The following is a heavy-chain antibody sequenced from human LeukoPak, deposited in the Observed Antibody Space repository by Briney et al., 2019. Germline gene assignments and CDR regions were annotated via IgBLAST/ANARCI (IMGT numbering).Heavy chain of an antibody. V-gene: IGHV3-74*01. D-gene: IGHD3-3*01. CDR1: GFTFSSYW. CDR3: AIARSGFYYFDY. CDR2: INSDGSST. Sequence: GGSLRLSCAASGFTFSSYWMHWVRQAPGKGLVWVSRINSDGSSTSYADSVKGRFTISRDNAKNTLYLQMNSLRAEDTAVYYCAIARSGFYYFDYWGQGTLVTVSS. J-gene: IGHJ4*02.